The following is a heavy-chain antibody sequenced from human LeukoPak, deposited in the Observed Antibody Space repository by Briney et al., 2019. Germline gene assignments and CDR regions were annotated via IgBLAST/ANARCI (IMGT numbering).Heavy chain of an antibody. CDR2: IYHSGST. CDR3: ARDYGDYAASFFDY. CDR1: GGSISSSNW. J-gene: IGHJ4*02. D-gene: IGHD4-17*01. V-gene: IGHV4-4*02. Sequence: PSETLSLTCAVSGGSISSSNWWSWVRQPPGKGLEWIGEIYHSGSTNYNPSLKSRVTISVDKSKNQFSLKLSSVTAADTAVYYCARDYGDYAASFFDYWGQGTLVTVSS.